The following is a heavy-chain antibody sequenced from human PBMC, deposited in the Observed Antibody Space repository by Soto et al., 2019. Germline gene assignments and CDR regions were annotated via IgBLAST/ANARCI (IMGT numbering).Heavy chain of an antibody. Sequence: ASVKVSCKASGYTFTRYGVHWVRQAPGQTFEWMGWINAGNGNTKDSQNFQGRVTFTRDTSASTIYMELGSLRSEDTAVYYCALEYSSGWLDYWGQG. CDR1: GYTFTRYG. CDR3: ALEYSSGWLDY. J-gene: IGHJ4*02. CDR2: INAGNGNT. D-gene: IGHD6-19*01. V-gene: IGHV1-3*01.